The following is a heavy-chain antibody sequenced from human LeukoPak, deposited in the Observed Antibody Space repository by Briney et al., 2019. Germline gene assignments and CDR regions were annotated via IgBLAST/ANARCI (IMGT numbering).Heavy chain of an antibody. CDR3: ARDRLDAFDI. J-gene: IGHJ3*02. D-gene: IGHD6-25*01. CDR1: GFTFSSYG. Sequence: GGSLRLSCAASGFTFSSYGMRWVRQAPGKGLEWVAVIWYDGSNKYYADSVKGRFTVSRDNSKNTLYLQMNSLRAEDTAVYYCARDRLDAFDIWGQGTMVTVSS. CDR2: IWYDGSNK. V-gene: IGHV3-33*01.